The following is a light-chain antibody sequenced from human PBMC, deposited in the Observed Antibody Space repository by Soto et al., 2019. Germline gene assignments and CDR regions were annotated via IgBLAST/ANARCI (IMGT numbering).Light chain of an antibody. V-gene: IGLV2-14*01. CDR3: ISYTGRSTPYV. CDR1: SSDVGGYNY. Sequence: QSALTQPASVSGSPGQSITISCTGTSSDVGGYNYVSWYQQHPGKAPKLMIYEVSNRPSGVSNRFSGSKSGNTASLTISGLQAEDEADYYCISYTGRSTPYVFGTGTKLTVL. CDR2: EVS. J-gene: IGLJ1*01.